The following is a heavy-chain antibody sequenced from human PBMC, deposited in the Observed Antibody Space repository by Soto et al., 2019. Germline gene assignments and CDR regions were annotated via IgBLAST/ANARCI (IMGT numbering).Heavy chain of an antibody. D-gene: IGHD3-16*01. CDR3: AKVRRSLRLDVFHI. V-gene: IGHV3-23*01. CDR1: GVTFSSYA. Sequence: PVESLRVSYAASGVTFSSYAMSWVRQAPGKGLEWVSAISGSGGSTYYADSVKGRFTISRDNSKNTLYLQMNSLRAEDTAVYYCAKVRRSLRLDVFHIWGQGQMVIVS. J-gene: IGHJ3*02. CDR2: ISGSGGST.